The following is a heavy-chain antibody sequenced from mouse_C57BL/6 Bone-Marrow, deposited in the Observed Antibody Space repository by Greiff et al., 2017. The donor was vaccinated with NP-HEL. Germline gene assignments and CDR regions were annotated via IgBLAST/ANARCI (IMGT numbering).Heavy chain of an antibody. V-gene: IGHV2-5*01. CDR1: GFSFTSYG. CDR3: AKRTTVGPQYFDV. CDR2: IWRGGST. D-gene: IGHD1-1*01. Sequence: VKLMESGPGLVQPSQSLSITCTVSGFSFTSYGVHWVRQSPGKGLEWLGVIWRGGSTDYNAAFMSRLSITKDNSKSQVFFKMNSLQADDTAIYYCAKRTTVGPQYFDVWGTGTTVTVSS. J-gene: IGHJ1*03.